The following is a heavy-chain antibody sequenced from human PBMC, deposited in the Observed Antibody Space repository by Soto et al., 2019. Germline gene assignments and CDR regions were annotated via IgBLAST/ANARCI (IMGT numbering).Heavy chain of an antibody. J-gene: IGHJ2*01. CDR2: ISYDGSNK. D-gene: IGHD6-13*01. Sequence: GGSLRPSCAAPGFTFSSYGMHWVRQAPGKGLEWVAVISYDGSNKYYADSVKGRFTISRDNSKNTLYLQMNSLRAEDTAVYYCAKDMPPDPRAGNTRLGWYFDLWGRGTLVTVSS. V-gene: IGHV3-30*18. CDR3: AKDMPPDPRAGNTRLGWYFDL. CDR1: GFTFSSYG.